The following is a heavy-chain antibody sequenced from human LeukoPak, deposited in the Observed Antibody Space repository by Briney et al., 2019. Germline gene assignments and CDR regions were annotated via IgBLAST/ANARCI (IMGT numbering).Heavy chain of an antibody. CDR3: ARGRGYSPLRWWFDP. J-gene: IGHJ5*02. D-gene: IGHD5-18*01. V-gene: IGHV1-3*01. CDR1: GYTFTSYA. Sequence: ASVKVSCKASGYTFTSYAMHWVRQAPGQRLEWMGWINAGNGNKKYSQKFQGRVTITRDASASTAYMELSSLRSEDTAVYYCARGRGYSPLRWWFDPWGQGTLVTVSS. CDR2: INAGNGNK.